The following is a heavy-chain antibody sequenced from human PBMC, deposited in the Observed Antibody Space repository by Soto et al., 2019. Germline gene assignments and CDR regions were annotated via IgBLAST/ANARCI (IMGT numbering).Heavy chain of an antibody. CDR2: INHSGST. CDR1: GGSFSGYY. CDR3: ARGCYYYYSYYRDA. J-gene: IGHJ6*03. D-gene: IGHD2-15*01. Sequence: SETLSLTCAVYGGSFSGYYWSWIRQPPGKGLEWIGEINHSGSTNYNPSLKSRVTISVDTSKNQFSLKLSSVTAADTAVYYCARGCYYYYSYYRDAGGKGTTVTVSS. V-gene: IGHV4-34*01.